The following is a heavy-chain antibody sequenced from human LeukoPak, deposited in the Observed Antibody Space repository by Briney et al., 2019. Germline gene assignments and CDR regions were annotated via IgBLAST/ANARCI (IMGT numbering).Heavy chain of an antibody. CDR2: IYYSGST. CDR1: GGSISGYY. D-gene: IGHD2-15*01. J-gene: IGHJ4*02. V-gene: IGHV4-59*01. CDR3: ARQYCSSGSCYPLFDY. Sequence: PSETLSLTCTVSGGSISGYYWSWIRQPPGKGLEWIGFIYYSGSTNYNPSLKSRVTISVDTSKNQFSLKLSSVTAADTAVYYCARQYCSSGSCYPLFDYWGQGTLVTVSS.